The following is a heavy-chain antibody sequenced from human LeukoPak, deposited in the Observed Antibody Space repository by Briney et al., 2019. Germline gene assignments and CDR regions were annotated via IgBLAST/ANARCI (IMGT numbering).Heavy chain of an antibody. D-gene: IGHD3-22*01. J-gene: IGHJ4*02. V-gene: IGHV3-23*01. CDR3: ASHRRYDSSGYYHSGVDY. Sequence: GGSLRLSCAASGFTFSSYGMSWVRQAPGKGLEWVSAISGSGGSTYYADSVKGRFTISRDNSKNTLYLQMNSLRAEDTAVYYCASHRRYDSSGYYHSGVDYWGQGTLVTVSS. CDR1: GFTFSSYG. CDR2: ISGSGGST.